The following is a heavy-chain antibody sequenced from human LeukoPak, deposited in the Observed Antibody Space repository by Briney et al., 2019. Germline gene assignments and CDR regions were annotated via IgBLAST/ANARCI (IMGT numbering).Heavy chain of an antibody. J-gene: IGHJ6*02. CDR3: ARLARDHYGDYGVYYYYGMDV. CDR2: INSDGSST. CDR1: GFTLSSYW. Sequence: PGGSLRLSCAASGFTLSSYWMHWVRQAPGKGLVWVSRINSDGSSTSYADSVKGRFTISRDNSKNTLYLQMNSLRAEDTAVYYCARLARDHYGDYGVYYYYGMDVWGQGTTVTVSS. D-gene: IGHD4-17*01. V-gene: IGHV3-74*01.